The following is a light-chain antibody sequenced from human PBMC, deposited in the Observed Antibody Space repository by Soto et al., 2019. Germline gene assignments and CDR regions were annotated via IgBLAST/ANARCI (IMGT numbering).Light chain of an antibody. CDR1: QSVSSSY. J-gene: IGKJ1*01. CDR2: GAY. CDR3: WQHDSVSGT. Sequence: IVVTNSASALTQSPGERATLSCRASQSVSSSYLGWYQQKPGQAPRLLLYGAYNRATGVPDRFSGTWSATDFPITNSIEPEEHAADYCWQHDSVSGTFGQGTKVDIK. V-gene: IGKV3-20*01.